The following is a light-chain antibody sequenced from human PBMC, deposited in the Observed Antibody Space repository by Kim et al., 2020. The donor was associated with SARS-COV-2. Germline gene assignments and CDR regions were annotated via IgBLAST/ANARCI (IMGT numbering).Light chain of an antibody. J-gene: IGKJ1*01. CDR1: QSLAHSNGNTY. CDR2: KIS. V-gene: IGKV2-24*01. Sequence: VSISCRSSQSLAHSNGNTYLSWLQQRPGQPPRLLIYKISNRLSGVPDRFSGSGAGTDFTLRINRVELEDVGVYYCMQATDFPRTFGQGTKVDIK. CDR3: MQATDFPRT.